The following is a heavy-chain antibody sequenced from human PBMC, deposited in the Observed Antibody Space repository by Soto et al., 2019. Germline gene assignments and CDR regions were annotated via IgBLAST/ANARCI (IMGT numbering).Heavy chain of an antibody. CDR1: GYTFTSYD. CDR3: ASVPLYCSGGSCYSSGYGMDV. CDR2: MNPNSGNT. V-gene: IGHV1-8*01. J-gene: IGHJ6*02. D-gene: IGHD2-15*01. Sequence: QVQLVQSGAEVKKPGASVKVSCKASGYTFTSYDINWVRQATGQGLEWMGWMNPNSGNTGYAQKFQGRVTMTRNTSISTAYMELSSLRSEDTAVYYCASVPLYCSGGSCYSSGYGMDVWGQGTTVTVSS.